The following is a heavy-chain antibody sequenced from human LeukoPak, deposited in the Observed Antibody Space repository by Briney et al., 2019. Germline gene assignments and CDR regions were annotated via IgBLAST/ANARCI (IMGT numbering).Heavy chain of an antibody. V-gene: IGHV5-51*01. CDR3: ARLVRGYCSGGSCYRKDEYNWFDP. CDR2: IYPGDSDA. Sequence: GESLKISCKGSGYSFTSYWIGWVRQMPGKGLEWMGIIYPGDSDARYSPSFQGQVTISADKSISTAYLQWSSLKASDTAMYYCARLVRGYCSGGSCYRKDEYNWFDPWGQGTLVTVSS. CDR1: GYSFTSYW. J-gene: IGHJ5*02. D-gene: IGHD2-15*01.